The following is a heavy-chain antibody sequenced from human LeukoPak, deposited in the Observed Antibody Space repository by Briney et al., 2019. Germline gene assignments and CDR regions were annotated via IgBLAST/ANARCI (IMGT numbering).Heavy chain of an antibody. D-gene: IGHD3-22*01. J-gene: IGHJ4*02. CDR1: GYTXTSYY. CDR3: ARDYYYDSGGPYTRGSDY. V-gene: IGHV1-46*01. Sequence: GASVKVSCKASGYTXTSYYLHWVRQAPGQGLEWMGIINPSGGSTTYAQKFQGRVTLTRDTSTSTVYMELSSLRSEDTAVYYCARDYYYDSGGPYTRGSDYWGQGTLVTVSS. CDR2: INPSGGST.